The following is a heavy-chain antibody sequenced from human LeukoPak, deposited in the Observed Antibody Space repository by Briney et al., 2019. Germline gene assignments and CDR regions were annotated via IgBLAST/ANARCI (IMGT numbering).Heavy chain of an antibody. V-gene: IGHV3-30*03. D-gene: IGHD3-22*01. CDR3: ARARPDTMIVTNLDY. J-gene: IGHJ4*02. CDR2: ISYDGSNK. Sequence: GGSLRLSCAASGFTFSSYSMNWVRQAPGKGLEWVAVISYDGSNKYYADSVKGRFTISRDNSKNTLYLQMNSLRAEDTAVYYCARARPDTMIVTNLDYWGQGTLVTVSS. CDR1: GFTFSSYS.